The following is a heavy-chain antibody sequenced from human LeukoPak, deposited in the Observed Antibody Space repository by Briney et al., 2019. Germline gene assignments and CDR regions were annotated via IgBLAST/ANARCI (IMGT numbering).Heavy chain of an antibody. D-gene: IGHD1-26*01. V-gene: IGHV4-59*01. CDR1: GGSISSYY. CDR2: IYYSGST. J-gene: IGHJ4*02. Sequence: SETLSLTCTVSGGSISSYYWSWIRQPPGKGLEWIGYIYYSGSTNYNPSFKSRVTMSVDTSKNQFSLKLSSVTAADTAVYYCARSGTYYYPDYFDYWGQGTLVTVSS. CDR3: ARSGTYYYPDYFDY.